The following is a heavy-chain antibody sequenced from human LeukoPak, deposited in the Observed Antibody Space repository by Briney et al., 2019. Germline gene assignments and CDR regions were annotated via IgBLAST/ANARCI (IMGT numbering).Heavy chain of an antibody. Sequence: ASVKVSCKALGYTFTNYYMHWVRQAPGQGLEWMGIINPSGGSTSYAQKFQGRVTMTRDTPTSTVYMELSSLRSEDTAVYYCARGSTATGAPWRVDYWGQGILVTVSS. CDR3: ARGSTATGAPWRVDY. D-gene: IGHD1-1*01. J-gene: IGHJ4*02. CDR2: INPSGGST. V-gene: IGHV1-46*03. CDR1: GYTFTNYY.